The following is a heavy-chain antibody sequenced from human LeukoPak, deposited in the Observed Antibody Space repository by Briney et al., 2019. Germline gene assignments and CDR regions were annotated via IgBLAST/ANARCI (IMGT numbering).Heavy chain of an antibody. D-gene: IGHD3-22*01. CDR3: ARDNPRRSYYYDSSGYSYY. CDR2: IKQDGSEK. J-gene: IGHJ4*02. Sequence: GGSLRLSCAASGFTFSNYWMNWVRQAPGKGLEWVANIKQDGSEKYYVDSVKGRFTISRDNAKNSLYLQMNSLRAEDTAVYYCARDNPRRSYYYDSSGYSYYWGQGNLFTVSS. V-gene: IGHV3-7*01. CDR1: GFTFSNYW.